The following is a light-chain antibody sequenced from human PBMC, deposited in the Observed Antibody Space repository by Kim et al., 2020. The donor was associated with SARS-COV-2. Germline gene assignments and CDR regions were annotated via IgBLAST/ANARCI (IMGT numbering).Light chain of an antibody. CDR2: GKN. CDR1: SLRSYY. Sequence: SSELTQDPAVSVALGQTVRITCQEDSLRSYYASWYQQKPGQAPVLVIYGKNNRPSGIPDRFSGSSSGNTASLTITGAQAEDEADYYCNSRDSSGNSYVFG. V-gene: IGLV3-19*01. CDR3: NSRDSSGNSYV. J-gene: IGLJ1*01.